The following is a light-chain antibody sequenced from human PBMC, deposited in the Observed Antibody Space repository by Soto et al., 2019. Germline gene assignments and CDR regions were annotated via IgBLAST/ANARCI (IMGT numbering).Light chain of an antibody. CDR2: GAS. V-gene: IGKV3-15*01. Sequence: IVMPQSPSTLSVSPGERASLSCRAGQSVSSNLAWYQQKPGQAPRLLIYGASTRATGIPAKFSGGGSGTEFTLTISSLQSEDFAIYYCQQYKNGWTFGQGTKVAIK. CDR3: QQYKNGWT. CDR1: QSVSSN. J-gene: IGKJ1*01.